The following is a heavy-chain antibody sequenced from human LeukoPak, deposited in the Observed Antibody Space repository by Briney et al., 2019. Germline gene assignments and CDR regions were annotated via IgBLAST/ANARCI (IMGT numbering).Heavy chain of an antibody. CDR1: GGSISSYY. CDR3: ASDYGDYAEYFQH. V-gene: IGHV4-4*07. J-gene: IGHJ1*01. CDR2: IYTSGST. Sequence: PSETLSLTCTVSGGSISSYYWSWIRQPAGKGLEWIGRIYTSGSTNYNPSLKSRVTMSVDTSKNQFSPKLSSVTAADTAVYYCASDYGDYAEYFQHWGQGTLVTVSS. D-gene: IGHD4-17*01.